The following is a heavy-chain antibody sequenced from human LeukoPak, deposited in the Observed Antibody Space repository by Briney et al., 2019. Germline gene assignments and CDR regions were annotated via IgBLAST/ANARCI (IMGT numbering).Heavy chain of an antibody. D-gene: IGHD6-13*01. J-gene: IGHJ4*02. CDR2: LYTSESI. Sequence: PSETLSLTCTVSGGSITSNYYWSWIRQPAGKGLEWIGRLYTSESINYNPSLKSRISMPVDTSKNQFSLKLNSVTTADTAVYYCARHPTTPGRRRAAAGTFDYWGQGTLVTVSS. V-gene: IGHV4-4*07. CDR1: GGSITSNYY. CDR3: ARHPTTPGRRRAAAGTFDY.